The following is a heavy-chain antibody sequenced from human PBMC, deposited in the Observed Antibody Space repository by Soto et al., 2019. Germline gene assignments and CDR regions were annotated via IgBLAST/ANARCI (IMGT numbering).Heavy chain of an antibody. D-gene: IGHD5-12*01. V-gene: IGHV3-23*01. CDR1: GFIFSDYS. CDR2: ISGTRVIQRNT. J-gene: IGHJ5*02. Sequence: LRLACAASGFIFSDYSMTCVRQAPGKGLEWVSTISGTRVIQRNTFYTSSVKGRFTVTRDNSKNTLFLQMNSLRVEDTAVYYCANTMSRLGGHDMNWLPXWGQGALVTVSX. CDR3: ANTMSRLGGHDMNWLPX.